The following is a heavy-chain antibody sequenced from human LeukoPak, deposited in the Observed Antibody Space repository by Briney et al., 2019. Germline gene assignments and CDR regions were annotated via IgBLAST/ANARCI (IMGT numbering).Heavy chain of an antibody. J-gene: IGHJ3*02. V-gene: IGHV3-15*01. CDR2: IKSKTDGGTT. D-gene: IGHD3-10*01. Sequence: GGSLRLSCAASGFTFSNAWMSWVRQAPGKGLEWVGRIKSKTDGGTTDYAAPVKGRFTISRDDSKNTLYLQMNSLKTEDTAVYYCTAEGTLLWLRRAFDIWGQGTMVTVSS. CDR1: GFTFSNAW. CDR3: TAEGTLLWLRRAFDI.